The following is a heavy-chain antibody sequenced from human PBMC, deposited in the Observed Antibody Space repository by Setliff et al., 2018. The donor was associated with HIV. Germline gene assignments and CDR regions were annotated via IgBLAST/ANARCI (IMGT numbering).Heavy chain of an antibody. D-gene: IGHD1-1*01. CDR3: AREDGSNSHDTFEI. CDR1: GGSISNDY. V-gene: IGHV4-59*01. Sequence: ETLSLTCTVSGGSISNDYWHWIRQSPGRGLEWIGYIYYTGSTNYNPSLKSRVAMSVDSSNHQFSLKLTSGTPADTAIYYCAREDGSNSHDTFEIWGQGILVTVSS. CDR2: IYYTGST. J-gene: IGHJ3*02.